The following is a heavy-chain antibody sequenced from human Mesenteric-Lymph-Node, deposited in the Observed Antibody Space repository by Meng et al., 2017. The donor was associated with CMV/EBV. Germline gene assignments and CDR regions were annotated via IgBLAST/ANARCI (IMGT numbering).Heavy chain of an antibody. CDR1: GYTFTAYY. J-gene: IGHJ4*02. Sequence: ASVKVSCKTSGYTFTAYYVHWLRQAPGQGLEWMGWVNPNSGGANYAQKFQGRVTMTSDTSISAAYMELSRLTSDDTAIYYCARIIPYDYGDEDFWGQGTLVTAPQ. D-gene: IGHD4/OR15-4a*01. CDR2: VNPNSGGA. V-gene: IGHV1-2*02. CDR3: ARIIPYDYGDEDF.